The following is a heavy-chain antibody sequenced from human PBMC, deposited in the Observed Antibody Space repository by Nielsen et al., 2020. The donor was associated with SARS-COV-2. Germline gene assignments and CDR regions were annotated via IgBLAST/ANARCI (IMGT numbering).Heavy chain of an antibody. CDR2: ISWNSGSI. CDR3: ASSSSWEYYFDY. V-gene: IGHV3-9*01. Sequence: GGSLRLSCAASGFTFDDYAMHWVRQAPGKGLEWVSGISWNSGSIGYADSVEGRFTISRDNAKNSLYLQMNSLRAEDTALYYCASSSSWEYYFDYWGQGTLVTVSS. D-gene: IGHD6-13*01. J-gene: IGHJ4*02. CDR1: GFTFDDYA.